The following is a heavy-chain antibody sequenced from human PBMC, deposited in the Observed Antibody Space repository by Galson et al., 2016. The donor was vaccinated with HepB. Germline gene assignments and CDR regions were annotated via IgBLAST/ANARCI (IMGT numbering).Heavy chain of an antibody. J-gene: IGHJ4*02. CDR2: IYYSGIT. Sequence: ETLSLTCTVSGGSISSSSYYWGWIRQPPGKGLEWIGSIYYSGITYYNPSLKSRVTISVDTSKNQFSLKLSSVTAADTSVYYCARHRYYYASGYSPDYWGQGTLVNVSS. V-gene: IGHV4-39*01. CDR1: GGSISSSSYY. CDR3: ARHRYYYASGYSPDY. D-gene: IGHD3-10*01.